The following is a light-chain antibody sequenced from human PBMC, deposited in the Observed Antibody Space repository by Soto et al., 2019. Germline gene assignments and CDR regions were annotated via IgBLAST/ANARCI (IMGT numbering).Light chain of an antibody. CDR2: AAS. J-gene: IGKJ2*01. CDR1: QSISTY. V-gene: IGKV1-39*01. CDR3: QQSYNTPHT. Sequence: DIQMTQSPSSLSASVGDRVTITCRASQSISTYLNWYQQKPGKAPNLLIYAASNFQSGVPSRFSGSGSGTDFTLTISNLQPEDFATCYCQQSYNTPHTFGQGTKVEI.